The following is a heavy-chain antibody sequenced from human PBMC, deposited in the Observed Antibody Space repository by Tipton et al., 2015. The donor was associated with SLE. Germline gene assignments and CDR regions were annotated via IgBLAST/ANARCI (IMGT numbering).Heavy chain of an antibody. CDR1: EFTFNTYA. J-gene: IGHJ4*02. CDR3: AQDPAYYDFWSGYDF. D-gene: IGHD3-3*01. V-gene: IGHV3-23*01. Sequence: SLRLSCAASEFTFNTYAMTWVRQPPGKGLEWVSGISDGDGSTHYADSVKGRFTISRDKSKNTLYLQMNSLRVEDTAVYYCAQDPAYYDFWSGYDFWGQGTLVTVSS. CDR2: ISDGDGST.